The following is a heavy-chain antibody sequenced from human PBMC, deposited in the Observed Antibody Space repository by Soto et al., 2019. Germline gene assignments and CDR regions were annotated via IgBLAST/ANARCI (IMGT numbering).Heavy chain of an antibody. Sequence: SETLSLTCSVSGGSISSGGYYWIWIRQHPGKGLEWIGYIYNSEGTYYNPSLKSRVTISVDTSKNQFSLKLSSVTAADTAVYYCAGLLYYYGMDVWGQGTTVTVSS. CDR3: AGLLYYYGMDV. CDR1: GGSISSGGYY. V-gene: IGHV4-31*03. J-gene: IGHJ6*02. CDR2: IYNSEGT. D-gene: IGHD2-15*01.